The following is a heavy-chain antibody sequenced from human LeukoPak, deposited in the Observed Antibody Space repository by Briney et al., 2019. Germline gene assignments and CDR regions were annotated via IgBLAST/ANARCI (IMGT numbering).Heavy chain of an antibody. CDR3: ARGVGYCSSTSCYWWFDP. D-gene: IGHD2-2*01. V-gene: IGHV3-74*01. J-gene: IGHJ5*02. Sequence: GGSLRLSCAASGFTFSSYWMHWVRQAPGKGLVLVSRINSDGSSTSYADSVKGRFTISRDNAKNTLYLQMNSLRAEDTAVYYCARGVGYCSSTSCYWWFDPWGQGTLVTVSS. CDR1: GFTFSSYW. CDR2: INSDGSST.